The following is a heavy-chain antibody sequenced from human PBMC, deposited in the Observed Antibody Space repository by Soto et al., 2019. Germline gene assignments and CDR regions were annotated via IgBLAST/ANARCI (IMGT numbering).Heavy chain of an antibody. V-gene: IGHV1-69*02. J-gene: IGHJ4*02. CDR2: IIPILGIA. D-gene: IGHD5-12*01. CDR1: GGTFSSYT. CDR3: HLAIVATRPKIDY. Sequence: QVQLVQSGAEVKKPGSSVKVSCKASGGTFSSYTISWVRQAPGQGVEWMGRIIPILGIANYAQKFQGRVTITADKSTSTTDMELRSLRSEDTAVYYGHLAIVATRPKIDYWGEGALVTVSS.